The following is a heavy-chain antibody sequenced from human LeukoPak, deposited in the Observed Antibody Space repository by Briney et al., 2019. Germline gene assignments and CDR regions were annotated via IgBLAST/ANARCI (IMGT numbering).Heavy chain of an antibody. CDR2: ISGSGGST. Sequence: GGSLRLSCAASGFTFSSYAMSWVRQAPGKGLEWVSAISGSGGSTYYADSVKGRFTISRDNSKNTLYLQMNRLKTEDTAVYYCTTGQRGYSGLTSYYFDYWGQGTLVTVSS. CDR1: GFTFSSYA. J-gene: IGHJ4*02. D-gene: IGHD5-12*01. V-gene: IGHV3-23*01. CDR3: TTGQRGYSGLTSYYFDY.